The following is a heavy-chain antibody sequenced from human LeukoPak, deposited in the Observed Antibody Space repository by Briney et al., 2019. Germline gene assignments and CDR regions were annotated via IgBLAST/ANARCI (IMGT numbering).Heavy chain of an antibody. D-gene: IGHD6-19*01. J-gene: IGHJ5*02. CDR1: GGSISTSNYY. V-gene: IGHV4-39*07. CDR3: ARAPVAGRKWFDP. Sequence: SETLSLTCTVSGGSISTSNYYWGWIRQPPGKGLEWIGNIFYSGSTYYSPSLKSRVTISLDTSRNQFSLKLNSVTAADTAVYYCARAPVAGRKWFDPWGQGTLVTVSS. CDR2: IFYSGST.